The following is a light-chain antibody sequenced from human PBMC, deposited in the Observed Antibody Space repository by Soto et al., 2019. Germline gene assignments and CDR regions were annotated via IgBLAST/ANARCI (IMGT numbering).Light chain of an antibody. CDR2: GNS. J-gene: IGLJ3*02. V-gene: IGLV1-40*01. CDR3: QSYESSLSGWV. Sequence: QSVLTQPPSVSGAPGQRVTISCTGSSSNIVAGYDVHWYQQLPGTAPKLLIYGNSNRPSVVPDRFSGSKSGTSASLAITGLQAEDEAEYYCQSYESSLSGWVFGGGTKLTVL. CDR1: SSNIVAGYD.